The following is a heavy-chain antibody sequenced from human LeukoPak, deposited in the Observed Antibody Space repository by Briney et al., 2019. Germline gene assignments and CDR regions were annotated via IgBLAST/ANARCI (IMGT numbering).Heavy chain of an antibody. CDR2: IYYSGST. CDR1: GGSISSSSYY. J-gene: IGHJ3*02. V-gene: IGHV4-39*07. Sequence: PSETLSLTCTVSGGSISSSSYYWGWIRQPPGKGLEWIGSIYYSGSTYYNPSLKSRVTISVDTSKNQFSLKLSSVTAADTAVYYCARVAILEWLFEAFDIWGQGTMVTVSS. D-gene: IGHD3-3*01. CDR3: ARVAILEWLFEAFDI.